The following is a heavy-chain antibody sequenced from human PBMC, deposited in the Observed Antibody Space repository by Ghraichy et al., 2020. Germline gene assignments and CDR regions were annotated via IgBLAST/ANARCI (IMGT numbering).Heavy chain of an antibody. CDR3: AKGPQWFRELLFPRWFDP. CDR1: GFTFSSYA. V-gene: IGHV3-23*01. Sequence: GGSLRLSCAASGFTFSSYAMSWVRQAPGKGLEWVSAISGSGGSTYYADSVKGRFTISRDNSKNTLYLQMNSLRAEDTAVYYCAKGPQWFRELLFPRWFDPWGQGTLVTVSS. J-gene: IGHJ5*02. D-gene: IGHD3-10*01. CDR2: ISGSGGST.